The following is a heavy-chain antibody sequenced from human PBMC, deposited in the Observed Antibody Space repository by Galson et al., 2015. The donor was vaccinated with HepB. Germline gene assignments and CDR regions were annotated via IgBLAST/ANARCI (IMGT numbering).Heavy chain of an antibody. CDR3: AREKMVRGVMGFDY. CDR1: GFTFSSYA. Sequence: SLRLSCAASGFTFSSYAMHWVRQAPGKGLEWVAVISYDGSNKYYADSVKGRFTISRDNSKNTLYLQMNSLRAEDTAVYYCAREKMVRGVMGFDYWGQGTLVTVSS. D-gene: IGHD3-10*01. J-gene: IGHJ4*02. V-gene: IGHV3-30-3*01. CDR2: ISYDGSNK.